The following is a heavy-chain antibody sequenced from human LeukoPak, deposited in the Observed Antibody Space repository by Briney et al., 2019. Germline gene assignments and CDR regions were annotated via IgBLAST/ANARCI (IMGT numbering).Heavy chain of an antibody. Sequence: SETLSLTCTVSGGSISSDYWSWIRQPAGNGLEWIGRIYTSGSTNYNPSLKSRFTRSVDTSKNQFSLKLSSVTAADTAVYYCASEHTGPGFDYWGQGTLVTVSS. CDR2: IYTSGST. CDR3: ASEHTGPGFDY. D-gene: IGHD3-10*01. V-gene: IGHV4-4*07. J-gene: IGHJ4*02. CDR1: GGSISSDY.